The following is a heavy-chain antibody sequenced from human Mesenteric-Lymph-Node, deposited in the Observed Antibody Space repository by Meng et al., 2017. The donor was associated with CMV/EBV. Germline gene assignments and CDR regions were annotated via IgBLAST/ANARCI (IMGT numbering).Heavy chain of an antibody. CDR3: ARGGYCNSTSCYFGYFHH. D-gene: IGHD2-2*01. V-gene: IGHV4-59*01. J-gene: IGHJ1*01. CDR1: GSSISSYY. Sequence: SETLSLTCTVSGSSISSYYWNWIRQPPGKGLQWIGYIYYSGSTYYSPSLKSRVTISVDTSKNQFSLKLSSVSAADTAVYYCARGGYCNSTSCYFGYFHHWGQGTLVTVSS. CDR2: IYYSGST.